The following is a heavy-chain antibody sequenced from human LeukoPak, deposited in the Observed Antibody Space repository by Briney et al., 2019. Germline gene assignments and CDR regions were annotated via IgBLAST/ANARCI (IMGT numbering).Heavy chain of an antibody. V-gene: IGHV3-30-3*01. CDR3: AKDRSSTLWYFDY. D-gene: IGHD2-2*01. J-gene: IGHJ4*02. CDR2: ISYDGSNK. Sequence: GGSLRLSCAASGFTFTNYVIHWVRQAPGKGLEWVAVISYDGSNKYYADSVKGRFTISRDNSKNTLSLQMNSLRAEDTAIYYCAKDRSSTLWYFDYWGQGAQVTVSS. CDR1: GFTFTNYV.